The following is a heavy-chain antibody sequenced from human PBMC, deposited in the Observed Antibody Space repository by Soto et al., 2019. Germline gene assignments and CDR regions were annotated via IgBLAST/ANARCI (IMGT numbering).Heavy chain of an antibody. V-gene: IGHV4-59*08. CDR2: IYYTGTT. D-gene: IGHD3-22*01. CDR1: GGSISSYY. Sequence: SETLSLTCAVSGGSISSYYWSWIRQPPGKGLEWIGYIYYTGTTTYNPSIKSRVTISVDSSKNQFSLNLTSVSAADTAVYYCARLGGFYQSLDSWGQGTLVTVSS. CDR3: ARLGGFYQSLDS. J-gene: IGHJ5*01.